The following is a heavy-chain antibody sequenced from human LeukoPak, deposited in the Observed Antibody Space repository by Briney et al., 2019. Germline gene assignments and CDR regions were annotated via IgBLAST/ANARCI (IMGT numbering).Heavy chain of an antibody. CDR1: GGSISSYY. J-gene: IGHJ6*03. CDR2: IYTSGST. V-gene: IGHV4-4*07. Sequence: SETLSLTCTVSGGSISSYYWSWIRQPAGKGLEWIGRIYTSGSTNYNPSLKSRVTMSVDTSKNQFSLKLSSVTAADTAVYYCARDCSSTSSTIKTSYYYYYYMDVWGKGTTVTVSS. D-gene: IGHD2-2*01. CDR3: ARDCSSTSSTIKTSYYYYYYMDV.